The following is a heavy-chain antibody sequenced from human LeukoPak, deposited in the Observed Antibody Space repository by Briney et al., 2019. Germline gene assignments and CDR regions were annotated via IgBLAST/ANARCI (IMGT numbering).Heavy chain of an antibody. CDR1: GFTFDDYA. Sequence: GGSLRLSCAASGFTFDDYAMHWVRQAPGKGLEWVSGISWNSGSIGYADSVKGRFTISRDNAKSSLYLQMNSLRAEDTAVYYCARANYYDSSVLVPFWGQGTMVTVSS. J-gene: IGHJ3*01. CDR2: ISWNSGSI. CDR3: ARANYYDSSVLVPF. D-gene: IGHD3-22*01. V-gene: IGHV3-9*01.